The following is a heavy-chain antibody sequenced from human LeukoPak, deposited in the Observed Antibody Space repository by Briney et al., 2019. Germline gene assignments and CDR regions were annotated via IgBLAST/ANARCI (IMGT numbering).Heavy chain of an antibody. CDR3: AKDQYYYDSSGYYPQYYDY. V-gene: IGHV3-23*01. D-gene: IGHD3-22*01. CDR1: GFTFSSYA. Sequence: GGTLRLSCAASGFTFSSYAMSWVRQAPGKGLEWVSAISGSGGSTYYADSVKGRFTISRDNSKNTLYLQMNSLRAEDTAVYYCAKDQYYYDSSGYYPQYYDYWGQGTLVTVSS. CDR2: ISGSGGST. J-gene: IGHJ4*02.